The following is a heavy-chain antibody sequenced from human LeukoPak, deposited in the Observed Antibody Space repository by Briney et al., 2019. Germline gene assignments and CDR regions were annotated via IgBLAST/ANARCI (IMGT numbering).Heavy chain of an antibody. CDR2: ISWNSGSI. CDR1: GFIFNNYA. Sequence: SGGSLRLSCAGSGFIFNNYAMHWVRQPPGKGLEWVSGISWNSGSIDYADSVKGRFTISKDNAKNSLYLQMNSLRAQDTALYYWARDKGPVTLDYWGQGTLVTVSS. J-gene: IGHJ4*02. D-gene: IGHD4-23*01. CDR3: ARDKGPVTLDY. V-gene: IGHV3-9*01.